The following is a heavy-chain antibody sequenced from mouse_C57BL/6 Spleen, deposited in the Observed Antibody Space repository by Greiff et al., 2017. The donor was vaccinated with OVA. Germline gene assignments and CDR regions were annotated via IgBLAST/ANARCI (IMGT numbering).Heavy chain of an antibody. D-gene: IGHD2-4*01. J-gene: IGHJ4*01. CDR1: GFTFSDYG. Sequence: EVMLVESGGGLVKPGGSLKLSCAASGFTFSDYGMHWVRQAPEKGLEWVAYISSGSSTIYYADTVKGRFTISRDNAKNTLFLLMTSLRSEDTAMYYCAIDYNYYAMDYWGQGTSVTVSS. CDR2: ISSGSSTI. CDR3: AIDYNYYAMDY. V-gene: IGHV5-17*01.